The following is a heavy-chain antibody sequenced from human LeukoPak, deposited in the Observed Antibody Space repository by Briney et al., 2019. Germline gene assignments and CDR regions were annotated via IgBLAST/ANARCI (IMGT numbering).Heavy chain of an antibody. V-gene: IGHV1-2*02. CDR2: INPNSGGT. Sequence: ASVKVSCKASGYTFTSYGISWVRQAPGQGLECMGWINPNSGGTHYAQNFLGRVTMTRDTSISTAYMELTSLRSDDTAVYYCARASTCSSDCYYYFDSWGQGTLVTVSS. J-gene: IGHJ4*02. CDR1: GYTFTSYG. CDR3: ARASTCSSDCYYYFDS. D-gene: IGHD2-21*02.